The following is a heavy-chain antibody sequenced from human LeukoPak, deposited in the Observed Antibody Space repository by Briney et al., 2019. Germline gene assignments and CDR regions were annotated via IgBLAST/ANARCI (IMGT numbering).Heavy chain of an antibody. CDR2: IYFSGST. CDR1: GGSISTDGYY. V-gene: IGHV4-61*02. Sequence: SETLSLTCTVSGGSISTDGYYWSWIRLSAGKGLEWIGRIYFSGSTSYNPSLKSRVTISADTSKNQFSLKLSSVTAADTAVYYCARHSPSYSRIDYWGQGTLVTVSS. J-gene: IGHJ4*02. CDR3: ARHSPSYSRIDY. D-gene: IGHD4-11*01.